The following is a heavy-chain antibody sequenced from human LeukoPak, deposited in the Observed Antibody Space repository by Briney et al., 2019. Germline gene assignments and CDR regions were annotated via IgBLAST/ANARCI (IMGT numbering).Heavy chain of an antibody. CDR1: GFTVSSYY. CDR2: IYSGGST. V-gene: IGHV3-53*01. J-gene: IGHJ3*02. D-gene: IGHD1-26*01. CDR3: ARDRSGSSSVDDAFDI. Sequence: PAGGSLRLSCAASGFTVSSYYMSWVRQAPGKGLEWVSVIYSGGSTYYADSVKGRFTISRDNSKNTLYLQMNSLRAEDTAVYYCARDRSGSSSVDDAFDIWGQGIMVTVSS.